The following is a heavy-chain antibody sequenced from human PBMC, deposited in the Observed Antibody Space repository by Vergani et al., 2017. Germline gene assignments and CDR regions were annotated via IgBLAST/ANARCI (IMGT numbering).Heavy chain of an antibody. CDR3: ASHEGSDYGYYVRWGWGVRGVERYFDY. V-gene: IGHV3-23*01. Sequence: EVQLLESGGGLVQPGGSLRLSCAAPGFTFSSYAMRWVRQAPGKGLEWVSVISGSGGSTYSADSVKGRFTLSRENSKNTLYLQMNCMRAEDLAVYYCASHEGSDYGYYVRWGWGVRGVERYFDYWGQGTLVTVSS. D-gene: IGHD4-17*01. J-gene: IGHJ4*02. CDR2: ISGSGGST. CDR1: GFTFSSYA.